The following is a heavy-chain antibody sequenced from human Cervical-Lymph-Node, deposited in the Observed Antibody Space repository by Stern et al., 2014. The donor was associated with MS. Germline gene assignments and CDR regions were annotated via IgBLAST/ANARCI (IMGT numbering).Heavy chain of an antibody. Sequence: VQLVESGGGVVKPGRSLRLSCAAYGFTFSTYDMHWVRQAPGKGLEWVAVISHDGSNKYSADSVKDQFTISRDNSKKMLYLQMNSLRADDTAVYYCARSYYGSGSYSLYGMDVWGQGTTVTVSS. CDR1: GFTFSTYD. CDR3: ARSYYGSGSYSLYGMDV. J-gene: IGHJ6*02. V-gene: IGHV3-30*14. D-gene: IGHD3-10*01. CDR2: ISHDGSNK.